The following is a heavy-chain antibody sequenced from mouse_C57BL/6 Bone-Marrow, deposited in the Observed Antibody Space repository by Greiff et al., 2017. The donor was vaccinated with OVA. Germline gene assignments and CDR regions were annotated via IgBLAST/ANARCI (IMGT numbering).Heavy chain of an antibody. CDR2: IYPRSGNT. D-gene: IGHD2-4*01. Sequence: QVQLKESGAELARPGASVKLSCKASGYTFTSYGISWVKQRTGQGLEWIGEIYPRSGNTYYNEKFKGKATLTADKSSSTAYMELRSLTSEDSAVYFCARSGLRRGDWFAYWGQGTLVTVSA. CDR3: ARSGLRRGDWFAY. J-gene: IGHJ3*01. CDR1: GYTFTSYG. V-gene: IGHV1-81*01.